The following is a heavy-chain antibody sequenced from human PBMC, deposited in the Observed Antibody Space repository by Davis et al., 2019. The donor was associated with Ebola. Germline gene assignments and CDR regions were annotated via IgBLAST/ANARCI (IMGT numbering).Heavy chain of an antibody. V-gene: IGHV7-4-1*02. CDR2: NSTNTGNP. CDR1: GHAFTTYA. CDR3: ARNLMRIVGPGPFEY. Sequence: SVKVSCKASGHAFTTYALNWVRQAPGQGLEWMGWNSTNTGNPTYAQGFTGRFVFSLDTSVSTAYVQISDLKAEDTAVYYCARNLMRIVGPGPFEYWGQGSLVTVSS. J-gene: IGHJ4*02. D-gene: IGHD2-8*01.